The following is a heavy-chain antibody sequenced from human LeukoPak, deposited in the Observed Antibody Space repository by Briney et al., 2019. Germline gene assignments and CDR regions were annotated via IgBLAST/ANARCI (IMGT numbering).Heavy chain of an antibody. CDR2: IYQSGST. D-gene: IGHD6-6*01. Sequence: PSETLSLTCTVSGYSISSGYYWGWIRQPPGKGLEWIGRIYQSGSTYYNPSLKSRVAISVNTSKNQFSLKVSTVTAADTAVYYCASTRPRWGQGTLVTVSS. CDR3: ASTRPR. CDR1: GYSISSGYY. J-gene: IGHJ4*02. V-gene: IGHV4-38-2*02.